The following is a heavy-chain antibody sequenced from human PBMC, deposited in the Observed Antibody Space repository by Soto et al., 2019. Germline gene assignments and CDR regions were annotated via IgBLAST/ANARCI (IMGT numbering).Heavy chain of an antibody. J-gene: IGHJ4*02. V-gene: IGHV4-4*02. D-gene: IGHD6-13*01. Sequence: QVQLQESGPGLVKPSGTLSLTCAVSGGSISSGNWWSCVRQPRGKGLEWIGEIYHSGSTNYNPSPKSRVTISVDKSKNQFSLKLSSVTAADTAVYYCARCIAAAGPIDYWGQGTLVTVSS. CDR2: IYHSGST. CDR3: ARCIAAAGPIDY. CDR1: GGSISSGNW.